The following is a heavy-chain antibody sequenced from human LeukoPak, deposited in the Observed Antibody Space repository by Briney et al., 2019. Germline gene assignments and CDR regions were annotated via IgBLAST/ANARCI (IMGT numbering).Heavy chain of an antibody. Sequence: PGGSLRPSCAASGFTVSSNYISWVRQGPGKGLEWVSIIYNGGGTYYADSVKGRFTISRDNSKNTLDLQMNSLRAEDTAIYYCARSHSTSWYWYDYWGQGTLVTVSS. CDR3: ARSHSTSWYWYDY. CDR1: GFTVSSNY. CDR2: IYNGGGT. J-gene: IGHJ4*02. D-gene: IGHD6-13*01. V-gene: IGHV3-53*01.